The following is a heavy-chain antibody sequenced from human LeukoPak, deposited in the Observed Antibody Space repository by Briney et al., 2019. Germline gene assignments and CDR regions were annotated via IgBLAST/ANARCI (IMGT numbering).Heavy chain of an antibody. D-gene: IGHD2-21*02. CDR1: GFTFSSYE. J-gene: IGHJ5*02. Sequence: PGGSLRLSCAASGFTFSSYEMNWVRQAPEKGLEWVSYIISSGSTIYYADSVKGRFTISRDNAKNSLYLQMNSLRAEDTAVYYCAREICGGDCYSGWFDPWGQGTLVTVSS. CDR2: IISSGSTI. V-gene: IGHV3-48*03. CDR3: AREICGGDCYSGWFDP.